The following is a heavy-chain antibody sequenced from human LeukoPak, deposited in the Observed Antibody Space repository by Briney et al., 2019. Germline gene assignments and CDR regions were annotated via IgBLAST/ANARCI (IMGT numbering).Heavy chain of an antibody. Sequence: GGSLRLSCAASDFNFITYAMSWVRQAPGKGLEWVSTISGGGDVTYYADSVKGRFTISRDNSKNTVYLQMNSLRAEDTAVYYCAKDRSYGAFEIWGQGTMVTVSS. D-gene: IGHD3-10*01. CDR2: ISGGGDVT. CDR1: DFNFITYA. J-gene: IGHJ3*02. CDR3: AKDRSYGAFEI. V-gene: IGHV3-23*01.